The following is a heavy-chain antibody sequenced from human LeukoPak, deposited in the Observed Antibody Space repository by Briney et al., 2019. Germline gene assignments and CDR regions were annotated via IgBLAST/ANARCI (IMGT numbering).Heavy chain of an antibody. J-gene: IGHJ4*02. Sequence: GGSLRLSCAASGFTFSSYAMSWVRQAPGKGLEWVSAISGSGGSTYYADSVKGRFTIFRDNAKNSLYLQMNSLRAEDTAVYYCARESVAGLDYWGRGTLVTVSS. D-gene: IGHD6-19*01. CDR2: ISGSGGST. V-gene: IGHV3-23*01. CDR1: GFTFSSYA. CDR3: ARESVAGLDY.